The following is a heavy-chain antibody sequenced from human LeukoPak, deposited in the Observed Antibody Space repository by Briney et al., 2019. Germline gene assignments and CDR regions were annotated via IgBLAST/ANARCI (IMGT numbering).Heavy chain of an antibody. CDR1: GGSISSYY. CDR3: ARAQRLDYDYFDY. V-gene: IGHV4-59*01. Sequence: SETLSLTCTVSGGSISSYYWSWIRQPPGKGLEWIGYIYYSGSTNYNPSLKSRVTISVDTSKNQFSLKLSSVTAADTAVYYFARAQRLDYDYFDYWGQGTLVTVSS. D-gene: IGHD3-16*01. CDR2: IYYSGST. J-gene: IGHJ4*02.